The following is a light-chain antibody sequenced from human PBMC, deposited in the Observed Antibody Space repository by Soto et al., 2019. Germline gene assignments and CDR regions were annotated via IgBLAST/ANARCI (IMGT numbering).Light chain of an antibody. CDR1: QSVTTY. CDR2: DAS. J-gene: IGKJ5*01. CDR3: QQRSNWPPLIS. V-gene: IGKV3-11*01. Sequence: EIVMTQSPATLSVSPWERATLSCRASQSVTTYLAWYQQKPGQAPRLLIYDASNRATGIPARFSGSGSGTDFTLTISSLEPEDFAVYYCQQRSNWPPLISFGQGTRLEIK.